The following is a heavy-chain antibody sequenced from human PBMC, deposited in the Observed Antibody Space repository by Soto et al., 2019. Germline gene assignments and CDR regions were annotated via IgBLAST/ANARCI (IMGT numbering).Heavy chain of an antibody. J-gene: IGHJ3*02. Sequence: GASVKVSCKASGYTFTGYYMHWVRQAPGQGLEWMGWINPNSGGTNYAQKFQGWVTMTRDTSISTAYMELSRLRSDDTAVYYCARAIQPAAAAGTSVAGRFDAFEIWGQGTMVTVSS. V-gene: IGHV1-2*04. CDR1: GYTFTGYY. CDR3: ARAIQPAAAAGTSVAGRFDAFEI. D-gene: IGHD6-13*01. CDR2: INPNSGGT.